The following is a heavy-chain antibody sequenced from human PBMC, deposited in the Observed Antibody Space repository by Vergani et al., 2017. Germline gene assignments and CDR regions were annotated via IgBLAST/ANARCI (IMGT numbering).Heavy chain of an antibody. CDR1: GFTFDDYA. J-gene: IGHJ4*02. V-gene: IGHV3-9*01. CDR2: ISWNSGSI. CDR3: AKRTVGRLSSGWYKGGDY. D-gene: IGHD6-19*01. Sequence: EVQLVESGGGLVQPGRSLRLSCAASGFTFDDYAMHWVRQAPGKGLEWVSGISWNSGSIGYADSVKGRFTISRDNAKNSLYLQMNSLSAEDTALYYWAKRTVGRLSSGWYKGGDYWGQGTLVTVSS.